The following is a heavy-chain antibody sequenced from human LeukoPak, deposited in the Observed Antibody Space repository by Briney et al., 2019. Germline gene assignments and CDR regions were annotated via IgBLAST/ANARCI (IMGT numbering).Heavy chain of an antibody. J-gene: IGHJ3*02. CDR2: IGTTGDT. V-gene: IGHV3-13*04. CDR1: GCTFSSYD. Sequence: GGSLRLSCAAPGCTFSSYDMQWGRQPTGKGLEWVSGIGTTGDTYYPGSVKGRFTISRENAKNALYLQMNSLRAGDTAVYYCARGLYYYASSGYYGDTFDIWGQGTMVIVSS. D-gene: IGHD3-22*01. CDR3: ARGLYYYASSGYYGDTFDI.